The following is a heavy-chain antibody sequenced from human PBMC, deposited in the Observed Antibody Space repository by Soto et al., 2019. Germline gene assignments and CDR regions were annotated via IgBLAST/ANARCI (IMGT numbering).Heavy chain of an antibody. V-gene: IGHV1-46*01. Sequence: QVQLVQSGAEVKKPGASVKVSCKASGYTFTSYYMHWVRQAPGQGLEWMGIINPSGGSTSYAQKFQGRVTMTRETSTSTVYMELGSLRSEDTAVYYCARSATGYYYDSSGYYVAEYFQHWGQGTLVTVSS. CDR3: ARSATGYYYDSSGYYVAEYFQH. D-gene: IGHD3-22*01. CDR2: INPSGGST. J-gene: IGHJ1*01. CDR1: GYTFTSYY.